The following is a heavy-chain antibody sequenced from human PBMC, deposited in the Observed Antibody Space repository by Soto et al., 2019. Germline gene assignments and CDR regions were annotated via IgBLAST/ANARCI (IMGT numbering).Heavy chain of an antibody. J-gene: IGHJ4*02. Sequence: LRLSCAASGFTFSSYGMHWVRQAPGKGLEWVAVIWYDGSNKYYADSVKGRFTISRDNSKNTLYLQMNSLRAEDTAVYYCARDLYRGTYYFDYWGQGTLVTVSS. V-gene: IGHV3-33*01. D-gene: IGHD2-8*01. CDR1: GFTFSSYG. CDR3: ARDLYRGTYYFDY. CDR2: IWYDGSNK.